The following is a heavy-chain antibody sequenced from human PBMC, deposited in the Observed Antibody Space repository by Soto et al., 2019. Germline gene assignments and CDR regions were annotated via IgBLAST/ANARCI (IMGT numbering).Heavy chain of an antibody. Sequence: ASVKVSCKASGYTFTSYGISWVRQAPGQGLEWMGWISAYNGNTNYAQKLQGRVTMTTDTSTSTAYMELRSLRSDDTAVYYCARSYYDFWSGYYGSFYYMDVWGKGTTVTVSS. CDR3: ARSYYDFWSGYYGSFYYMDV. V-gene: IGHV1-18*01. CDR2: ISAYNGNT. J-gene: IGHJ6*03. CDR1: GYTFTSYG. D-gene: IGHD3-3*01.